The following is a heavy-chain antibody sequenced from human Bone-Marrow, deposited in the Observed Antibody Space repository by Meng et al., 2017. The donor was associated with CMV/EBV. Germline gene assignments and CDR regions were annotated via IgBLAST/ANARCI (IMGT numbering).Heavy chain of an antibody. J-gene: IGHJ6*02. CDR1: GGTFSSYA. V-gene: IGHV1-69*06. Sequence: SVKVSCKASGGTFSSYAISWVRQAPGQGLEWMGGIIPIFGTANYAQKFQGRVTITADKSTSTAYMELSSLRSEDTAVYYCARDRYCSSTSCYFLYYHGRDVWGQGTTVTVSS. CDR2: IIPIFGTA. CDR3: ARDRYCSSTSCYFLYYHGRDV. D-gene: IGHD2-2*01.